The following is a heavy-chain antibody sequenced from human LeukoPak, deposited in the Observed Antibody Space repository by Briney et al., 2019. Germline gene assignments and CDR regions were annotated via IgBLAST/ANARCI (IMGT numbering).Heavy chain of an antibody. V-gene: IGHV3-7*01. J-gene: IGHJ4*02. CDR3: AKGRDYGDF. CDR1: GFTFSSYW. CDR2: INQDGREK. Sequence: GGSLTLSCTVSGFTFSSYWMTWDRQVPGKGLQWVANINQDGREKYYMDSMKGRLNISRDNTENSVFLQLTSLRPEDTGIYFCAKGRDYGDFWGQGTLVAVSS.